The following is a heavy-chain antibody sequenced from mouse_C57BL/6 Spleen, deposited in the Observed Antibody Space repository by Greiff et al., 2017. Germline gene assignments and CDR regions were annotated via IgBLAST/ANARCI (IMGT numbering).Heavy chain of an antibody. CDR1: GYTFTSYW. Sequence: QVHVKQSGAELVKPGASVTVSCKASGYTFTSYWMHWVKQRPGQGLEWIGRIHPSDSDTNYNQKFKGKATLTVDKSSSTAYMQLSSLTSEDAAVYYGAMEDGYYGYWGQGTTLTVAS. CDR3: AMEDGYYGY. V-gene: IGHV1-74*01. D-gene: IGHD2-3*01. J-gene: IGHJ2*01. CDR2: IHPSDSDT.